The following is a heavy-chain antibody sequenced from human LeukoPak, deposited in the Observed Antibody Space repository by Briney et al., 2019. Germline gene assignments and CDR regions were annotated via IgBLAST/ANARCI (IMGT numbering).Heavy chain of an antibody. D-gene: IGHD1-26*01. CDR1: GFTFSSYS. J-gene: IGHJ4*02. Sequence: GGSLRLSCAASGFTFSSYSMNWVRQAPGKGLEWVSSISSSSSYIYYADSVKGRFTISRDNAKNSLSLQMDSLTIDDTAVYYCAKGRGIGTYFDIEYWGQGTLVIVSS. CDR3: AKGRGIGTYFDIEY. V-gene: IGHV3-21*01. CDR2: ISSSSSYI.